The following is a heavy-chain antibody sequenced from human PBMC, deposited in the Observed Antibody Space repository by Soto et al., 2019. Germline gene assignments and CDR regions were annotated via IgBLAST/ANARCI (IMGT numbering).Heavy chain of an antibody. Sequence: ASVKVSCKVSGYTLTELSMHWVRQAPGKGLEWMGGFDPEDGETIYAQKFQGRVTMTEDTSTDTAYMELSSLRSEDTAVYYCATRQWPPNAFDIWGQGTMVTVSS. J-gene: IGHJ3*02. CDR3: ATRQWPPNAFDI. D-gene: IGHD6-19*01. CDR2: FDPEDGET. V-gene: IGHV1-24*01. CDR1: GYTLTELS.